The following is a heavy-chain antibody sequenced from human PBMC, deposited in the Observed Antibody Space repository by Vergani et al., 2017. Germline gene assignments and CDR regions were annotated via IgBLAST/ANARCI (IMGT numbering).Heavy chain of an antibody. CDR1: GDAISRDTYS. D-gene: IGHD3/OR15-3a*01. CDR3: ARGQTGYSRDWSTYYFYMDV. J-gene: IGHJ6*03. CDR2: VYYSWTT. V-gene: IGHV4-30-2*01. Sequence: QLQLQESDSRLVNPSQTLSLTCTLSGDAISRDTYSWNWVRQPPGKPLEWIGSVYYSWTTYYNPSLGSRVPMSIDKSKNHFSLTLTSVTAADSAFYFCARGQTGYSRDWSTYYFYMDVWGKGTTVTVSS.